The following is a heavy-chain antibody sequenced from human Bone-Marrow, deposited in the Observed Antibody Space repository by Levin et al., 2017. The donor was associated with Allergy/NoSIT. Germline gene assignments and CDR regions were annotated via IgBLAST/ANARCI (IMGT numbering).Heavy chain of an antibody. Sequence: LSLTCAASGFTFSSYGMHWVRQAPGKGLEWVAVISYDGSNKYYADSVKGRFTISRDNSKNTLYLQMNSLRAEDTAVYYCAKDLHSGYDHDAFDIWGQGTMVTVSS. CDR1: GFTFSSYG. D-gene: IGHD5-12*01. CDR2: ISYDGSNK. J-gene: IGHJ3*02. V-gene: IGHV3-30*18. CDR3: AKDLHSGYDHDAFDI.